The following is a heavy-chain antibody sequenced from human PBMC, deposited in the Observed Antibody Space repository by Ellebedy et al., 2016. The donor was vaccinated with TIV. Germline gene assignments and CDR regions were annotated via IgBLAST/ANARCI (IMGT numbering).Heavy chain of an antibody. D-gene: IGHD2-2*01. CDR1: GFTFNNYA. CDR2: ISGDGDYT. J-gene: IGHJ4*02. V-gene: IGHV3-23*01. CDR3: ESYTETSFYDY. Sequence: GGSLRLXXAGSGFTFNNYAMSWVRQAPGKGLEWVSAISGDGDYTYYANAVKGRFTISRDNSKNTLYLQMNSLRAEDTAVYYCESYTETSFYDYWGQGTLVTVSS.